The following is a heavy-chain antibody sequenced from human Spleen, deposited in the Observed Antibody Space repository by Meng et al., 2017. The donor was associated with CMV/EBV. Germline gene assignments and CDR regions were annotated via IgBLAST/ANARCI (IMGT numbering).Heavy chain of an antibody. J-gene: IGHJ4*02. CDR1: GSTFSNLY. CDR2: YSPSDDRT. V-gene: IGHV1-46*01. D-gene: IGHD2/OR15-2a*01. CDR3: AGLSNPGDY. Sequence: VSCNAGGSTFSNLYLHWLRQAPGQGLEWMAVYSPSDDRTTSAQKFQGRVTMTRDTSTSPVFMELASLTSEYMGVYSCAGLSNPGDYWGQGTLVTVSS.